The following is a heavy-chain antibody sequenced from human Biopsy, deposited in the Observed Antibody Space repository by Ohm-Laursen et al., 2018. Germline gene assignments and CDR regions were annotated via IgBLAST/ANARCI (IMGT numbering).Heavy chain of an antibody. J-gene: IGHJ3*01. D-gene: IGHD3-3*01. CDR2: ISNRGST. V-gene: IGHV4-59*01. CDR3: ARLYRLDDYWNDDPPDAFDV. Sequence: SQTLSLTCIVSGGSISSDYWSWIRQSPGKGLEWIGYISNRGSTNYNPPLRGRVTISVDTSKNQFSLKLSSVTAADTAVFFCARLYRLDDYWNDDPPDAFDVWGQGTRVTVSS. CDR1: GGSISSDY.